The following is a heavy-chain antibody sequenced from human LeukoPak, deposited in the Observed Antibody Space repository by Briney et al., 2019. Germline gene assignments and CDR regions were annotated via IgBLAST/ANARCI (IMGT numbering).Heavy chain of an antibody. CDR2: ISAYNGNT. V-gene: IGHV1-18*01. Sequence: ASVKVSCKASGYTFTSYVISWVRQAPGQGLEWMGWISAYNGNTNYAQKLQGRVTMTTDTSTSTAYMELRSLRSDDTAVYYCARGTRGVNSPYFDYWGQGTLVTVSS. D-gene: IGHD4-23*01. CDR3: ARGTRGVNSPYFDY. CDR1: GYTFTSYV. J-gene: IGHJ4*02.